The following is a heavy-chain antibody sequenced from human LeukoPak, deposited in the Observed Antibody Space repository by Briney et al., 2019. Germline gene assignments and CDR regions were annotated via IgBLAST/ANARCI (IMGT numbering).Heavy chain of an antibody. V-gene: IGHV4-34*01. CDR2: INHSGST. Sequence: PSETLSLTCAVYGGSFSGYYWSWIRQPPGKGLGWIGEINHSGSTNYNPSLKSRVTISVDTSKNQFSLKLSSVTAADTAVYYCARTPLRGSYYFDYWGQGTLVTVSS. D-gene: IGHD2-15*01. CDR1: GGSFSGYY. J-gene: IGHJ4*02. CDR3: ARTPLRGSYYFDY.